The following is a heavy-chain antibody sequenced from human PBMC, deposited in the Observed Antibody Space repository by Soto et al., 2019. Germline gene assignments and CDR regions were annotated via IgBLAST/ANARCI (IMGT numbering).Heavy chain of an antibody. D-gene: IGHD6-13*01. V-gene: IGHV3-21*01. CDR2: ISSNSAYI. CDR3: TRDASRDSSARGWFDP. J-gene: IGHJ5*02. CDR1: GFTLRSFT. Sequence: PGGSLRLSCAASGFTLRSFTMNWVRQAPGKGLEWVSTISSNSAYIYYTDALRGRFTISRDNAKSSLHLQMNSLRAEDTAVYYCTRDASRDSSARGWFDPWGPGTLVTVSS.